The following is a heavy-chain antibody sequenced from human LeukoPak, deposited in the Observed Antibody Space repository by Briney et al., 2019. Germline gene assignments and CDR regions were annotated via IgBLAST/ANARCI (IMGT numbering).Heavy chain of an antibody. D-gene: IGHD3-3*01. V-gene: IGHV3-21*04. CDR3: AKRYYDFPLDY. CDR1: GFTFSNYN. CDR2: ISSSSTYI. Sequence: GGSLRLSCAASGFTFSNYNMNWVRQAPGKGLEWVSSISSSSTYIYYADSVKGRFTISRDNSKNTLYLQINNPRVEDTAVYYCAKRYYDFPLDYWGQGTLVTVSS. J-gene: IGHJ4*02.